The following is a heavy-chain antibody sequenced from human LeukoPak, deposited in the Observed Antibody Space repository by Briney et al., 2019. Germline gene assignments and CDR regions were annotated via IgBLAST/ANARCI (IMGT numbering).Heavy chain of an antibody. CDR3: ARESEDTDYYG. Sequence: ASVKVSCKASGRTFSSYAISWVRQAPGQGLEWMGRIIPIFGTASYAQKFQGRVTITTDESTSTAYMELSSLRSEDTAVYYCARESEDTDYYGWGQGTLVTVSS. CDR2: IIPIFGTA. J-gene: IGHJ4*02. CDR1: GRTFSSYA. V-gene: IGHV1-69*05. D-gene: IGHD3-22*01.